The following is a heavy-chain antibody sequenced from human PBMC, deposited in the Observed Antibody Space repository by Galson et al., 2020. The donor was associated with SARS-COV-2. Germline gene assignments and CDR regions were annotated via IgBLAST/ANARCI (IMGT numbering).Heavy chain of an antibody. CDR3: APYYDFWSGPSPVDY. D-gene: IGHD3-3*01. Sequence: GESLKISCVVSEITFDTYELHWVRQAPGKGLQWVSYISRGGSDIDYAASVKGRFTISRDNAKNSLYLQMNSLRLEDTSVYFCAPYYDFWSGPSPVDYWGQGILVTVSS. CDR1: EITFDTYE. CDR2: ISRGGSDI. V-gene: IGHV3-48*03. J-gene: IGHJ4*02.